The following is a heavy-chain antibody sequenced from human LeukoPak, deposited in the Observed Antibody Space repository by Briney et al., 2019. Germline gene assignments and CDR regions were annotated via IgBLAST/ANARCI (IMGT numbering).Heavy chain of an antibody. CDR1: GFTFYSYG. CDR2: INRSGDST. CDR3: AKDGGWYYDSSSYCGY. D-gene: IGHD3-22*01. Sequence: GGSLRLSCAASGFTFYSYGMNWVRQAPGKGLEWVSGINRSGDSTSYADSVKGRFTISRDNSKNTLYLQMNSLRAEDTAVYYCAKDGGWYYDSSSYCGYWGQGTLVTVSS. J-gene: IGHJ4*02. V-gene: IGHV3-23*01.